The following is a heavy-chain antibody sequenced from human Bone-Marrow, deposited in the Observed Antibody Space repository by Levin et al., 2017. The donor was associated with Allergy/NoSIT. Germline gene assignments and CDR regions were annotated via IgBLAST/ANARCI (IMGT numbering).Heavy chain of an antibody. CDR1: GFTFSNSW. D-gene: IGHD5-24*01. Sequence: LTCAASGFTFSNSWMSWVRRAPGKGLEWVANIKEDGSEKYYVDSVKGRFTISRDNAKNSLFVQMNSLRVEDTAVYYCARDQFRRATIGARWFDPWGQGTLVTVSS. CDR2: IKEDGSEK. J-gene: IGHJ5*02. V-gene: IGHV3-7*01. CDR3: ARDQFRRATIGARWFDP.